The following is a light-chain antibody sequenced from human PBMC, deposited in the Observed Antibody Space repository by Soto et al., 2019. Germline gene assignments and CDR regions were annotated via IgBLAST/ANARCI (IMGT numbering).Light chain of an antibody. J-gene: IGKJ1*01. V-gene: IGKV3-20*01. Sequence: EIVLTQSPGTLSLSPEERATLSCRASQSVSSSYLAWYQQKPGQAPRLLIYGASSRATGIPDRFSGSGSGTDFTLTISRLEPEAFAVYFCQQYDSSPWTFGQGTKVDIK. CDR3: QQYDSSPWT. CDR2: GAS. CDR1: QSVSSSY.